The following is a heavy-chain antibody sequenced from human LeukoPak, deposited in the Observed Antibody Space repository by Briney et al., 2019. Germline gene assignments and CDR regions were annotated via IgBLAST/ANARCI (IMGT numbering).Heavy chain of an antibody. Sequence: GGSLRLSCTASGFTFGDYAMSWVRQAPGKGLEWVGFIRSKAYGGTTEYAASVKGRFTISRDDSKSIAYLQMNSPKTEDTAVYYCTRELLRFLEWSSAFDYWGQGTLVTVSS. CDR3: TRELLRFLEWSSAFDY. D-gene: IGHD3-3*01. CDR2: IRSKAYGGTT. J-gene: IGHJ4*02. CDR1: GFTFGDYA. V-gene: IGHV3-49*04.